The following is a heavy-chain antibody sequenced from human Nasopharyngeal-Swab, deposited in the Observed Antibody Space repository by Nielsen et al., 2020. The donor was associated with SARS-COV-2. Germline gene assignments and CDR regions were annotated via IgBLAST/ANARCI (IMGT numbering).Heavy chain of an antibody. V-gene: IGHV3-23*01. Sequence: GGSLRLSCAASGFAFSSYAMSWVRQPPGKGLEWVSSFSGSSGKTYYADYVKGRFTISRDTSKNTLDLQMNSLRADDTAVYYCAKDGGGWYTSGWYYFDYWGQGTLVTVSS. J-gene: IGHJ4*02. D-gene: IGHD6-19*01. CDR2: FSGSSGKT. CDR1: GFAFSSYA. CDR3: AKDGGGWYTSGWYYFDY.